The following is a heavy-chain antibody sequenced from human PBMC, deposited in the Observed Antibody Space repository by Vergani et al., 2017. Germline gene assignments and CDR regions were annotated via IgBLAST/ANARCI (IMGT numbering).Heavy chain of an antibody. Sequence: QVQLVESGGGVVQPGRSLRLSCAASGFTFSSYGMHWVRQAPGKGLEWVAVIGYDGSNKYYADSVKGRFTISRDNSKTTPYLEMNSLRDEDTAVYYCARDEVGWAYCGGDCYPNDYWGQGTLVTVSS. CDR2: IGYDGSNK. J-gene: IGHJ4*02. D-gene: IGHD2-21*02. CDR3: ARDEVGWAYCGGDCYPNDY. V-gene: IGHV3-33*01. CDR1: GFTFSSYG.